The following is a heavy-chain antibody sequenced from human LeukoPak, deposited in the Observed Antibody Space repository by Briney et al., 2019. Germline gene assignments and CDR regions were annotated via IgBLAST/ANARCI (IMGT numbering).Heavy chain of an antibody. J-gene: IGHJ4*02. D-gene: IGHD3-22*01. CDR1: GGSISSYY. Sequence: SEALSLTCPVSGGSISSYYWSWVRQPPGKGLGWIGYIYYSGRTNYNPSLKSRVTISVDTSKNQFSLKLSSVTAADTAVYYCASYDSSGYYGYYFDYWGQGTLVTVSS. CDR2: IYYSGRT. CDR3: ASYDSSGYYGYYFDY. V-gene: IGHV4-59*01.